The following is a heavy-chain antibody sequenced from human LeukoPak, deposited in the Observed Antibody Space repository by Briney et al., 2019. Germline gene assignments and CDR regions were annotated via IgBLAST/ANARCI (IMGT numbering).Heavy chain of an antibody. Sequence: GGSLRLSCAASGFIFSSYAMSWVRQAPGKGLEWVSAIRGSGGSTYYADSVKGRFTISRDNSKNTLYLQMNSLRAEDTAVYYCAKARAVVVITTGASFDYWGQGTLVTVSS. D-gene: IGHD3-22*01. CDR3: AKARAVVVITTGASFDY. CDR1: GFIFSSYA. J-gene: IGHJ4*02. CDR2: IRGSGGST. V-gene: IGHV3-23*01.